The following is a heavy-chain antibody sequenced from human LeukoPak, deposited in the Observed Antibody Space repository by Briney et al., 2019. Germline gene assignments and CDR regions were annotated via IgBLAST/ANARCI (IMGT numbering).Heavy chain of an antibody. CDR1: VGSISSSY. V-gene: IGHV4-59*08. Sequence: SETLSLTCTVSVGSISSSYWSWIRQPPGKGLEWIGHISNSGSTNYNPSLKSRVTISLDTSKSQFSLGLSSVTAADTAVYYCANTERWLHWDNWGQGSLVTVSS. CDR2: ISNSGST. J-gene: IGHJ4*02. CDR3: ANTERWLHWDN. D-gene: IGHD5-24*01.